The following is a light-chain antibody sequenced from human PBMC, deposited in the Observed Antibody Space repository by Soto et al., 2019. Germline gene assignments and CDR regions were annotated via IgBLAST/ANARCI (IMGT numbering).Light chain of an antibody. CDR1: SSDVGGYNY. J-gene: IGLJ3*02. CDR2: EVS. Sequence: QSVLTQPASVSGSPGQSITISCTGTSSDVGGYNYVSWYQHHPGEAPKLMIYEVSYRPSGVSNRFSGSKSGNTASLTISGLQAEDEADYFCSSYASSSTSWVFGGGTKLTVL. V-gene: IGLV2-14*01. CDR3: SSYASSSTSWV.